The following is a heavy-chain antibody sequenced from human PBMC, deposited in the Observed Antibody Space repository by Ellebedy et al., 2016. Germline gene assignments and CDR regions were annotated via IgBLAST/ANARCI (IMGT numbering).Heavy chain of an antibody. V-gene: IGHV3-7*01. Sequence: GGSLRLSCSASGFSFSDNWMTWVRQAPGKGLEWVGNIKTDGSETYYVDSVKGRFTISRDNAKNSLYLQMNSLRAEDTAVYYCARDFAMIVGDWGQGTLVTVSS. CDR2: IKTDGSET. D-gene: IGHD3-22*01. CDR1: GFSFSDNW. J-gene: IGHJ4*02. CDR3: ARDFAMIVGD.